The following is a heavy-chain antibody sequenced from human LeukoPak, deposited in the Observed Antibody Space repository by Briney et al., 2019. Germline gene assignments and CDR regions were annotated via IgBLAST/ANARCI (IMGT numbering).Heavy chain of an antibody. D-gene: IGHD6-13*01. V-gene: IGHV1-46*01. J-gene: IGHJ3*02. CDR2: INPSGGST. Sequence: ASVKVSCKASGYTFTSYYMHWVRQAPGQGLEWMEIINPSGGSTSYAQKFQGRVTMTRDTSTSTVYMELSSLRSEDTAVYYCARGTPTYSSSWYWAFDIWGQGTMVTVSS. CDR1: GYTFTSYY. CDR3: ARGTPTYSSSWYWAFDI.